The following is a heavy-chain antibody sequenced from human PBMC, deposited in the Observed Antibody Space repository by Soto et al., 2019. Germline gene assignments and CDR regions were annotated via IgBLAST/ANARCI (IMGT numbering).Heavy chain of an antibody. V-gene: IGHV3-30-3*01. D-gene: IGHD1-1*01. Sequence: QVQLVESGGGVVQPGRSLRLSSAASGFTFSSYAMHWVRQAPGKGLEWVAVISYDGSNKYYADSVKGRFTISRDNSKNTLYLQMNSLRAEDTAVYYCASPRLSSDGTTPIDYWGQGTLVTVSS. CDR3: ASPRLSSDGTTPIDY. J-gene: IGHJ4*02. CDR1: GFTFSSYA. CDR2: ISYDGSNK.